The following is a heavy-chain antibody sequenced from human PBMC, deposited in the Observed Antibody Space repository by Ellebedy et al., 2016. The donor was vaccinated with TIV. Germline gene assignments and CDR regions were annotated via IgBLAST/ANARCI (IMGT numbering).Heavy chain of an antibody. CDR1: GGSISSSSYY. CDR2: IYYSGST. D-gene: IGHD1-20*01. V-gene: IGHV4-39*01. Sequence: MPLETLSLTCTVSGGSISSSSYYWGWIRQPPGKGLEWIGSIYYSGSTYYNPSLKSRVTISVDTSKNQFSLKLSSVTAADTAVYYCARLDRITGRGIDYWGQGTLVTVSS. J-gene: IGHJ4*02. CDR3: ARLDRITGRGIDY.